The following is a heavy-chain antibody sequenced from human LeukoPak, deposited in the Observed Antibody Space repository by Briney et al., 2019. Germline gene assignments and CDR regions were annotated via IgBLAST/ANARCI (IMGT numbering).Heavy chain of an antibody. CDR1: GFTFSSYG. CDR2: IRYDGSNK. Sequence: PGGSLRLSCAASGFTFSSYGMHWVRQAPGKGLEWVAFIRYDGSNKYYADSVKGRFTISRDNSKNTLYLQMNSLRAEDTAVYYCAKTPAGVVPAAMRDLGQGTLVTVSS. CDR3: AKTPAGVVPAAMRD. D-gene: IGHD2-2*01. V-gene: IGHV3-30*02. J-gene: IGHJ4*01.